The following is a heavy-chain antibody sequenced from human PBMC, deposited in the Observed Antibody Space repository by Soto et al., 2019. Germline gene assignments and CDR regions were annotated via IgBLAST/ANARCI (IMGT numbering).Heavy chain of an antibody. CDR2: IWYDGSNK. J-gene: IGHJ6*02. Sequence: SLRLSCAASGFTFSSYGMHWVRQAPGRGLEWVAVIWYDGSNKYYADSVKGRFTISRDNSKNTLYLQMNSLRAEDTAVYYCARYVAPGFWSGYYYYYGMDVWGQGTTVTVSS. D-gene: IGHD3-3*01. V-gene: IGHV3-33*01. CDR3: ARYVAPGFWSGYYYYYGMDV. CDR1: GFTFSSYG.